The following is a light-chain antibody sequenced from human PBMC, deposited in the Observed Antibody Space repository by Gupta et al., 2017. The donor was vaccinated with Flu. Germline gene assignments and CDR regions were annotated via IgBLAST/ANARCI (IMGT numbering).Light chain of an antibody. J-gene: IGKJ4*01. Sequence: IQLTQSPSPLSASVGDRVTITCRSSQGGSNYLNWYQQKPGQAPSLLIHAASRLQSGVPARFSGSGAGGEFTLTINSLQLEDLATYYCQQRYTDPPTFGRGTKIEIK. V-gene: IGKV1-39*01. CDR1: QGGSNY. CDR2: AAS. CDR3: QQRYTDPPT.